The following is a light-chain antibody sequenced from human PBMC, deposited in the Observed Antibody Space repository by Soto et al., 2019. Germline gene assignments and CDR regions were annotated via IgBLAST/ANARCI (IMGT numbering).Light chain of an antibody. CDR3: QQYGSFPWT. CDR1: QSISSDY. Sequence: DIVLTQSPATLSLSPGERATLSCRASQSISSDYLAWYQQKPGQAPRLLIYGASSRATGIPDRFSGSGSGTDFTLTISRLEPEDFAVYHCQQYGSFPWTFGQGTKVDI. V-gene: IGKV3-20*01. J-gene: IGKJ1*01. CDR2: GAS.